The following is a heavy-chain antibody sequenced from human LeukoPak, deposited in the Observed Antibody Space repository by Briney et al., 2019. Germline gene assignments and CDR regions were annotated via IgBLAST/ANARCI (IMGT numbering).Heavy chain of an antibody. D-gene: IGHD6-13*01. Sequence: ASVKVSCTASGGTFSSYAISWVRQAPGQGLEWMGGIIPIFGTANYAQKFQGRVTITTDESTSTAYMELSSLRSEDTAVYYCASTPKLSSSWYAGEAVDYWGQGTLVTVSS. J-gene: IGHJ4*02. CDR1: GGTFSSYA. CDR3: ASTPKLSSSWYAGEAVDY. V-gene: IGHV1-69*05. CDR2: IIPIFGTA.